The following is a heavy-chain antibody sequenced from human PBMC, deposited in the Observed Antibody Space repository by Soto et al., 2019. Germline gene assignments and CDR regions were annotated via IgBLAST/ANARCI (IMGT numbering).Heavy chain of an antibody. CDR3: ARRVTSYYYYMDV. J-gene: IGHJ6*03. Sequence: QLQLQESGPGLVKPSETLSLTCTVSGVSISSSSYYWGWIRQPPGKGLEWIGSIYYSGSTYYNPSLKSRVTISVDTSKNQFSLKLSSVTAADTAVYYCARRVTSYYYYMDVWGKGTTVTVSS. CDR1: GVSISSSSYY. V-gene: IGHV4-39*01. CDR2: IYYSGST. D-gene: IGHD2-21*02.